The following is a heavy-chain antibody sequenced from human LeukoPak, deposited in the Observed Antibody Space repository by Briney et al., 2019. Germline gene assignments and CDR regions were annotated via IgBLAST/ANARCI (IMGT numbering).Heavy chain of an antibody. CDR1: GGSISRYY. D-gene: IGHD6-19*01. CDR2: IYTSGSI. CDR3: ARDSALAQAVMFDY. V-gene: IGHV4-4*07. J-gene: IGHJ4*02. Sequence: QTSGTPSLTCTVSGGSISRYYWGWIRQPPRKGLEGIGRIYTSGSITYNPSLKSRVSMSVDTSKNQFSLKLSSVTAADTAVYYCARDSALAQAVMFDYWGQGTLVTVSS.